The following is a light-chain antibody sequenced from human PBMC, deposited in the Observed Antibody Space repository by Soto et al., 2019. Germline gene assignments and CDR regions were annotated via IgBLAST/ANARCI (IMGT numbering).Light chain of an antibody. J-gene: IGKJ5*01. CDR3: LQRSDWPPIT. CDR1: QSIGSY. V-gene: IGKV3-11*01. Sequence: EIVLTQSPDTLSLSPGDRATLSCRASQSIGSYLAWYQQKPGQAPRLLIYDASNRATGVPARFSGGGSGTDFTLTISSLEPADFAVYYCLQRSDWPPITFGQGTRL. CDR2: DAS.